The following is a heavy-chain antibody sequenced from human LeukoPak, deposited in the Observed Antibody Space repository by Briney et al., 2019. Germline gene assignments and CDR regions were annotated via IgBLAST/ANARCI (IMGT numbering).Heavy chain of an antibody. J-gene: IGHJ4*02. V-gene: IGHV1-2*02. CDR2: INPNSGGT. CDR3: ARVYYYDSSGYPSYSFDY. Sequence: ASVKVSCKASGYTFTGYYMHWVRQAPGQGLEWMGWINPNSGGTNYAQRFQGRVTMTRDTSISTAYMELSRLGSDDTAVYYCARVYYYDSSGYPSYSFDYWGQGTLVTVSS. CDR1: GYTFTGYY. D-gene: IGHD3-22*01.